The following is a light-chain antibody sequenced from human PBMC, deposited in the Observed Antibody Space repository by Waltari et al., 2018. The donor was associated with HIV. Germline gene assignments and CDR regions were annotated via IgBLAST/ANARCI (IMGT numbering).Light chain of an antibody. V-gene: IGKV3-20*01. Sequence: DIVFTQSPGTLSLSPGERATLSCRASQSVPTKYLAWYQQKPGQAPRLLIYAASNRATGIPDRFSGSGSGRDFTLTISRLEPEDLAVYYCHQYDTSPLTFGGGTKVEIK. J-gene: IGKJ4*01. CDR2: AAS. CDR3: HQYDTSPLT. CDR1: QSVPTKY.